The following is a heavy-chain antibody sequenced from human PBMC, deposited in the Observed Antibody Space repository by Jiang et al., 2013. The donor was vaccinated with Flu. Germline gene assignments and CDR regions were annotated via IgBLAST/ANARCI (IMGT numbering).Heavy chain of an antibody. CDR2: FDPVDGET. CDR3: AMYVDYYGSGTYQVFYNY. Sequence: SGAEVKKPGASVKVSCQVSGYPLTDLSLHWVRQAPGEGLQWMGTFDPVDGETIYAQTFQGRVAMTEDTSTDTAYMELSGLRSEDTAIYYCAMYVDYYGSGTYQVFYNYWGQGTLVTVSS. CDR1: GYPLTDLS. V-gene: IGHV1-24*01. J-gene: IGHJ4*02. D-gene: IGHD3-10*01.